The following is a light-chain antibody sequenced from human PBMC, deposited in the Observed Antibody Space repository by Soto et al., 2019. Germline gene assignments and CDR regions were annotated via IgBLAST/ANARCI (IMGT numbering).Light chain of an antibody. CDR2: DAS. CDR3: QQYNSWPET. V-gene: IGKV3-15*01. Sequence: EIVMTQFVATLSVSPGERSTLFCRASQSVRSSLAWYQQKPGQAPRLFIYDASTRATGIPARFSGSGSGTEFTLTISSLQSEDFAVYYCQQYNSWPETFGQGTKVDI. CDR1: QSVRSS. J-gene: IGKJ1*01.